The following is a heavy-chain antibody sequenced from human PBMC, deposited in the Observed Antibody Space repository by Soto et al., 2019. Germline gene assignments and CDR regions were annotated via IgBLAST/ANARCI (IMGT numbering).Heavy chain of an antibody. Sequence: QVHLVQSGAEVKKPGSSVKVSCKAPGGTFSNHAINWVRQAPGQGLEWMGRIIPIFSTTNYAQKFQGRVTMSAHESTITAYLELSSLKQDDTAVYYCAREVAADGTFREDVFDIWGQGTLVTVSS. J-gene: IGHJ3*02. CDR1: GGTFSNHA. D-gene: IGHD6-13*01. V-gene: IGHV1-69*12. CDR2: IIPIFSTT. CDR3: AREVAADGTFREDVFDI.